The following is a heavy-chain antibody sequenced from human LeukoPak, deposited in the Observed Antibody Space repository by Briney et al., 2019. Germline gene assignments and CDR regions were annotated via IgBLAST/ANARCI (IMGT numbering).Heavy chain of an antibody. CDR3: ARDRCSGGRCYSLSVGHMDV. J-gene: IGHJ6*03. CDR2: ILYDGSNK. Sequence: GGSLRLSCAASGFIFSSFGMHWVRQAPGKGLEWVAFILYDGSNKYYADSVKGRFTISRDNSKNTLYLQMNSPRAEDTAIYYCARDRCSGGRCYSLSVGHMDVWGKGTTVTVSS. D-gene: IGHD2-15*01. V-gene: IGHV3-30*02. CDR1: GFIFSSFG.